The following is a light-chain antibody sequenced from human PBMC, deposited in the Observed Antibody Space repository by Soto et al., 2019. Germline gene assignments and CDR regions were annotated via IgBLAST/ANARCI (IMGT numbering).Light chain of an antibody. CDR1: SIHVGGYNY. Sequence: QCALTQPASVSGSPGQSITISCTGTSIHVGGYNYVAWYQQHPGKAPKLMIYEVSNRPSGVSNRFSGSKSGNTVSLTISGLQAEDEADYYCSSYTSSSTDVFGTGTKVTDL. J-gene: IGLJ1*01. CDR3: SSYTSSSTDV. CDR2: EVS. V-gene: IGLV2-14*01.